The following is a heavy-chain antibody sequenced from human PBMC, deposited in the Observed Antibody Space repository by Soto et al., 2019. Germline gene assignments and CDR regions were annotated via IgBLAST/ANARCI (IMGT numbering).Heavy chain of an antibody. CDR3: ARRIGGSSNFDN. V-gene: IGHV4-39*02. CDR2: IYSSGNA. J-gene: IGHJ4*02. CDR1: GDSISGTSYR. D-gene: IGHD2-15*01. Sequence: QLQLQESGPGLVKPSETLFLTCTIPGDSISGTSYRWVWIRQAPGKGLEWLADIYSSGNAYYSPSLKSRVTISIDTSSNHFYLTLRSVTAADTAIYYCARRIGGSSNFDNWGQGILVTVSS.